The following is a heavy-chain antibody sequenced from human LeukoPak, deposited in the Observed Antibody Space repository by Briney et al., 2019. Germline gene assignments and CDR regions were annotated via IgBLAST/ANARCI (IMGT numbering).Heavy chain of an antibody. CDR1: GFTFSSYA. V-gene: IGHV3-23*01. CDR2: ISGSGGST. J-gene: IGHJ6*02. Sequence: PGGSLRLSCAASGFTFSSYAMSWVRQAQGKGLEWVSAISGSGGSTYYADSVKGRFTISRDNSKNTLYLQMNSLRAEDTAVYYCAKDSPYDSSGQSDYYYYYGMDVWGQGTTVTVSS. D-gene: IGHD3-22*01. CDR3: AKDSPYDSSGQSDYYYYYGMDV.